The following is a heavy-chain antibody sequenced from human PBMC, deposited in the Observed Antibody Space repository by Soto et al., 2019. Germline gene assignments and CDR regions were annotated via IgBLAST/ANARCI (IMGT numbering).Heavy chain of an antibody. CDR1: GGTFSGYY. D-gene: IGHD3-22*01. CDR3: ARVVGYDSSGYFDY. V-gene: IGHV4-34*01. Sequence: SETLTLTCAVYGGTFSGYYWSWIRQPPGKGLEWIGEINHSGSTNYNPSLKSRVTISVDTSKNQFSLKLSPVTAADTAVYYCARVVGYDSSGYFDYWGQGTLVTVS. CDR2: INHSGST. J-gene: IGHJ4*02.